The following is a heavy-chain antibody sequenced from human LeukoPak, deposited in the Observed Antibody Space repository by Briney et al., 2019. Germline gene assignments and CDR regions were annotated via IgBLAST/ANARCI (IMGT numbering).Heavy chain of an antibody. CDR2: MNPNTGRT. V-gene: IGHV1-8*01. Sequence: ASVKVSCKTSRYTFTSYDINWVREAAGQGLEWMGWMNPNTGRTGYAQKLQGRVTMTRDTSITTAYMELTSLTYEDTAVYYCARLAEAPDYYSNGGYFYLGYWGQGTPVTVSS. CDR3: ARLAEAPDYYSNGGYFYLGY. D-gene: IGHD3-22*01. CDR1: RYTFTSYD. J-gene: IGHJ4*02.